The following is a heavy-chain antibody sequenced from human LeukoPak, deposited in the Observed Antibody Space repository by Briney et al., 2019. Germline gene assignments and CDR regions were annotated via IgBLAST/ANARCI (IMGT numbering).Heavy chain of an antibody. D-gene: IGHD2-15*01. V-gene: IGHV3-43D*04. J-gene: IGHJ3*02. CDR1: GFTFDDYA. CDR3: AKVQGYCSGGSCYLDAFDI. Sequence: GGPLRLSCAASGFTFDDYAMHWVRQAPGKGLEWVSLISWDGGSTYYADSVKGRFTISRDNSKNSLYLQMNSLRAEDTALYYCAKVQGYCSGGSCYLDAFDIWGQGTMVTVSS. CDR2: ISWDGGST.